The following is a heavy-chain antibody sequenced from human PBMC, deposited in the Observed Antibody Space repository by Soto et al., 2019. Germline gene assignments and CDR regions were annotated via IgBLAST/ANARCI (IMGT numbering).Heavy chain of an antibody. V-gene: IGHV3-23*01. Sequence: GGSLRLSCAPSGFTFTSYAMIWVRQAPGKGLEWVSAIDSSGAATYYAGSVKGRFTVSRDNSRDTLYLQMNNLRAEDSAVYYCAKLSSESHTAHWGQGTLVTVSS. J-gene: IGHJ4*02. CDR1: GFTFTSYA. CDR3: AKLSSESHTAH. CDR2: IDSSGAAT. D-gene: IGHD3-22*01.